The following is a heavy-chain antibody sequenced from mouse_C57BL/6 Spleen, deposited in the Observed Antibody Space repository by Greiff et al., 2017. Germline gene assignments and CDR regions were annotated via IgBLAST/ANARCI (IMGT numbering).Heavy chain of an antibody. CDR2: IYPGSGST. D-gene: IGHD1-1*01. J-gene: IGHJ4*01. V-gene: IGHV1-55*01. Sequence: QVQLQQPGAELVKPGASVKMSCKASGYTFTSYWITWVKQRPGQGLEWIGDIYPGSGSTNYNEKFKSKAKLTVDTSSSTAYMQLSSLTSEASAVYYCARLGVVATRAMDYWGQGTSVTVSS. CDR3: ARLGVVATRAMDY. CDR1: GYTFTSYW.